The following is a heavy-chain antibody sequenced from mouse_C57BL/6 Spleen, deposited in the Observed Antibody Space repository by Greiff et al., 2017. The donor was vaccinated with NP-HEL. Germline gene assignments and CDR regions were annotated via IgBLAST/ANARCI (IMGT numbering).Heavy chain of an antibody. D-gene: IGHD1-1*01. CDR3: ARQTTVVFDY. CDR2: ISSGGSYT. CDR1: GFTFSSYG. Sequence: EVKVVESGGDLVKPGGSLKLSCAASGFTFSSYGMSWVRQTPDKRLEWVATISSGGSYTYYPDSVKGRFTISRDNAKNTLYLQMSSLKSEDTAMYYCARQTTVVFDYWGQGTTLTVSS. J-gene: IGHJ2*01. V-gene: IGHV5-6*01.